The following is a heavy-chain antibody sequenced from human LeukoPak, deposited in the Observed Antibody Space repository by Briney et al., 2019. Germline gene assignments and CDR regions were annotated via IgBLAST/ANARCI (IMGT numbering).Heavy chain of an antibody. J-gene: IGHJ5*02. CDR2: IYYSGST. CDR1: SGSTSSYY. V-gene: IGHV4-59*01. CDR3: ARLIQLWTSAWFDP. Sequence: PSETLSLTCTVSSGSTSSYYWSWIRQPPGKGLEWIGYIYYSGSTNYNPSLKSRVTISVDTSKNQFSLKLSSVTAADTAVYYCARLIQLWTSAWFDPWGQGTLVTVPS. D-gene: IGHD5-18*01.